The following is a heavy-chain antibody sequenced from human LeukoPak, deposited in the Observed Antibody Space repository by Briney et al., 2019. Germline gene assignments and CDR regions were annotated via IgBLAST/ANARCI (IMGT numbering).Heavy chain of an antibody. J-gene: IGHJ5*02. D-gene: IGHD5-18*01. CDR3: AKDRLDTADNNWFDP. V-gene: IGHV3-23*01. CDR1: GFSFSSYA. CDR2: ISGSGGST. Sequence: GGSLRLSCEASGFSFSSYAMSWVRQAPGKGLEWVSSISGSGGSTFYADSVKGRFTISRDNSKNTLYLQMNSLRAEDTAVDYRAKDRLDTADNNWFDPWGQGTLVTVSS.